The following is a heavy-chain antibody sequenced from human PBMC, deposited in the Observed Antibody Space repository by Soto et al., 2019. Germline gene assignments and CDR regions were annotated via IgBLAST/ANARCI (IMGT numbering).Heavy chain of an antibody. CDR3: ARAIRIVHLKGPTTDTFDI. J-gene: IGHJ3*02. CDR1: GGSIKSNDYY. D-gene: IGHD1-1*01. V-gene: IGHV4-31*03. CDR2: IYSSGST. Sequence: QVQLQESGPGLVKPSQTLSLTCTVSGGSIKSNDYYWNWIRQHPEKGLEWIGDIYSSGSTYYNPSLRRRVSMSVATSKNLSSLQLTSVTAADTAVYYCARAIRIVHLKGPTTDTFDIWGQGTLVSVSS.